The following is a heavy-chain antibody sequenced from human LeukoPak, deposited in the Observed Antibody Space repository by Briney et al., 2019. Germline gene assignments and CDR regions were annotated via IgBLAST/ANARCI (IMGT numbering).Heavy chain of an antibody. D-gene: IGHD3-22*01. Sequence: GASVKVSCKASGYTFTGYYMHWVRQAPGQGLEWMGWINPNSGGTNYAQKLQGRVTMTRDTSISTAYMELSRLRSDDTAVYYCANTRGDSSGYSNWFDPWGQGTLVTVSS. CDR3: ANTRGDSSGYSNWFDP. CDR2: INPNSGGT. J-gene: IGHJ5*02. V-gene: IGHV1-2*02. CDR1: GYTFTGYY.